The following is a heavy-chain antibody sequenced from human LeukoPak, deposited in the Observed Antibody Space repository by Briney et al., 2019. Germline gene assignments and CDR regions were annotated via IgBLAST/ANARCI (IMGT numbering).Heavy chain of an antibody. V-gene: IGHV3-23*01. CDR3: TRGSYGDYEY. J-gene: IGHJ4*02. D-gene: IGHD4-17*01. CDR1: GFTFSKYA. Sequence: GGSLRLSCAASGFTFSKYAMSWVRQAPGKGLEWVSTVNDRGTGTYYADSVKGRFTISRDNAQNSLYLQMNSLRAEDTAVYYCTRGSYGDYEYWGQGTLVTVSS. CDR2: VNDRGTGT.